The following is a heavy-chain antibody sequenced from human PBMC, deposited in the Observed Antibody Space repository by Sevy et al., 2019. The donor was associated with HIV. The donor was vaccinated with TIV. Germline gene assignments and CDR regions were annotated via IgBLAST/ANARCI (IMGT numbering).Heavy chain of an antibody. V-gene: IGHV3-30*18. CDR2: ISYEGNYR. CDR1: GFTFSTYD. CDR3: VKNRPPGGSLFSRNAMDV. J-gene: IGHJ6*02. Sequence: GGSLRLSCAASGFTFSTYDMHWVRQAPGKGLEWVAVISYEGNYRHYADSVRGRFSMSRDNSKNTMYLQMNGLSIEDTAVYYCVKNRPPGGSLFSRNAMDVWGRGTTVTVSS. D-gene: IGHD3-16*01.